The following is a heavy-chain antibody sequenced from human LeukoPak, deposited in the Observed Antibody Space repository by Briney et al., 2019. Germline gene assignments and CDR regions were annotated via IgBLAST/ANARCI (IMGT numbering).Heavy chain of an antibody. Sequence: GGSLRLSCAASGFTFSSYGMHWVRQAPGKGLEWVAYIREDGSNKLYADSVKGRFTISRDNSKNTLYLQMSSLRAEDTAVYYCVKTYSSRWYFDCWGQGTLVTVSS. CDR1: GFTFSSYG. D-gene: IGHD6-13*01. J-gene: IGHJ4*02. CDR3: VKTYSSRWYFDC. CDR2: IREDGSNK. V-gene: IGHV3-30*02.